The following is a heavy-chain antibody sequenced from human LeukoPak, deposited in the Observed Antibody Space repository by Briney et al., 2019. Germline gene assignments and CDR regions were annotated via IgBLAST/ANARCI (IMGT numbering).Heavy chain of an antibody. V-gene: IGHV3-23*01. CDR2: ISGSGGST. Sequence: GGSLRLSCAASGFTFSSYGMSWVRQAPGKGLEWVSGISGSGGSTYYADSMKGRFTISRDNSKNTLYLQMNSLRAEDTAVYYCAKDDWGLQWSTHYDKWGQGTLVTVSS. CDR1: GFTFSSYG. J-gene: IGHJ4*02. D-gene: IGHD3-9*01. CDR3: AKDDWGLQWSTHYDK.